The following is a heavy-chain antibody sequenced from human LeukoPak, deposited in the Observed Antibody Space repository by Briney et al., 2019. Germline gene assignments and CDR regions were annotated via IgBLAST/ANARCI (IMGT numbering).Heavy chain of an antibody. Sequence: PGGSLRLSCAASGFTFSSYSMNWVRQAPGKGLEWISYISSSTNTIYYADSVKGRFTVSRDNAKNSLYLQMNSLRSEDTAVYYCARDLGYCSSTSCYRSPYFDYWGQGTLVTVSS. J-gene: IGHJ4*02. CDR2: ISSSTNTI. CDR3: ARDLGYCSSTSCYRSPYFDY. CDR1: GFTFSSYS. V-gene: IGHV3-48*01. D-gene: IGHD2-2*03.